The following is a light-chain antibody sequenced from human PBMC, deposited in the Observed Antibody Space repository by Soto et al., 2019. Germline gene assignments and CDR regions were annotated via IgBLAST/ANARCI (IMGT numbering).Light chain of an antibody. J-gene: IGLJ3*02. V-gene: IGLV2-11*01. CDR3: CSYVGRFPQ. Sequence: QSALTQPRSVSGSPGQSVTISCTGTSSDIGGYNFVSWYQQHPGKAPKLMIFDVGKRPSGVPARFSGSKSGNTASLTISGLQADDEAEYYCCSYVGRFPQFGGGTQLTVL. CDR1: SSDIGGYNF. CDR2: DVG.